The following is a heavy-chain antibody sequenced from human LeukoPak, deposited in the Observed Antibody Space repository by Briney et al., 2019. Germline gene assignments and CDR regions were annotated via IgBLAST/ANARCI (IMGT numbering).Heavy chain of an antibody. J-gene: IGHJ4*02. CDR1: GFTFSDYT. CDR3: ARDPVLGGRPYYFDY. D-gene: IGHD2-15*01. V-gene: IGHV3-21*06. CDR2: LSRTSRTPTYA. Sequence: GGSLRLSCAASGFTFSDYTMNWVRQAPGKGLEWVSSLSRTSRTPTYAYYADSVKGRFTISRDNDKNELYLQMNSLRAEDTAVYYCARDPVLGGRPYYFDYWGQGTLVTVSS.